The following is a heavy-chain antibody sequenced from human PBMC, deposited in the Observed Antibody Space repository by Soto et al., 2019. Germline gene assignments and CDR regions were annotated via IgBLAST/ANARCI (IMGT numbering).Heavy chain of an antibody. J-gene: IGHJ4*02. D-gene: IGHD3-10*01. CDR3: AREGFGESFDY. Sequence: LSLTCAVYGGSFSGYYWSWIRQPPGKGLEWIGEINHSGSTNYNPSLKSRVTISVDTSKNNFSLKVRSVTAADTAVYYCAREGFGESFDYWGQGTPVTVS. CDR1: GGSFSGYY. CDR2: INHSGST. V-gene: IGHV4-34*09.